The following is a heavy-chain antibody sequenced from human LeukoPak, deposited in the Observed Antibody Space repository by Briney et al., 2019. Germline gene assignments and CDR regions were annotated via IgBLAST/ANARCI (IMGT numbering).Heavy chain of an antibody. CDR3: ARDLGYSYGRYYYYYMDV. J-gene: IGHJ6*03. CDR1: GGSFSAYY. D-gene: IGHD5-18*01. V-gene: IGHV4-34*01. CDR2: IYHTGSA. Sequence: SETLSLTCAVYGGSFSAYYWSWVRQSPGKGLEWIGEIYHTGSANYNPSLKSRVTISVDTSKNQFSLKLSSVTAADTAVYYCARDLGYSYGRYYYYYMDVWGKGTTVTISS.